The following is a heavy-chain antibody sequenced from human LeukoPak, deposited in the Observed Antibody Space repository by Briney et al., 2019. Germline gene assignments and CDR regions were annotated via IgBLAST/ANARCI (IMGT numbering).Heavy chain of an antibody. D-gene: IGHD2-15*01. V-gene: IGHV1-2*02. J-gene: IGHJ4*02. CDR1: GYTFTGYY. CDR2: INPNSGGT. CDR3: ARIYCSGGSCYFDY. Sequence: GASVKVSCKASGYTFTGYYMHWVRQAPGQGLEWMGWINPNSGGTNYAQKFQGRATMTRDTSISTAYMELSRLRSDDTAVYYCARIYCSGGSCYFDYWGQGTLVTVSS.